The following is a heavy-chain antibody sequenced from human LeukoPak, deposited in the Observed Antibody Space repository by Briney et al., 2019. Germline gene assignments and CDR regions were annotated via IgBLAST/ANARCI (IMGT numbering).Heavy chain of an antibody. CDR1: GYSFTSYW. CDR3: ARLPRYCSSTSCYGHYYYYYGMDV. Sequence: GESLKISCKGSGYSFTSYWIGWVRQMPGKGLEWMGIIYPGDSDTRYSPSFQGQVTISADKSISTAYLQWSSLKASDTAMYYCARLPRYCSSTSCYGHYYYYYGMDVWGQGTTVTVSS. CDR2: IYPGDSDT. D-gene: IGHD2-2*01. V-gene: IGHV5-51*01. J-gene: IGHJ6*02.